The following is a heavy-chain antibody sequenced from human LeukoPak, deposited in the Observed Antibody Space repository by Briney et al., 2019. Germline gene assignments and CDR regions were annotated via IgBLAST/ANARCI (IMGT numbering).Heavy chain of an antibody. Sequence: ASVKVSCKASGYTFTSYDINWVRQATGQGLEWMGWMNPNSGNTGYAQKFQGRVTMTRNTSISTAYMELSSLRSEDTAVYYCARAGKYSSSWIDDAFDIWGQGTMVTVSS. D-gene: IGHD6-13*01. V-gene: IGHV1-8*01. CDR3: ARAGKYSSSWIDDAFDI. J-gene: IGHJ3*02. CDR2: MNPNSGNT. CDR1: GYTFTSYD.